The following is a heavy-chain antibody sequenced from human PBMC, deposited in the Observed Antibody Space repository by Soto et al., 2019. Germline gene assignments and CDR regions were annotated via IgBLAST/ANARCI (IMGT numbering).Heavy chain of an antibody. CDR3: AREFPYGDVDI. Sequence: ASVKVSCKASGYTFTSYYMHWVRQAPGQGLEWMGRISAYNGNTNYAQKLQGRVTMTTDTSTSTAYMELRSLRSGDTAVYYCAREFPYGDVDIWGQGTMVTVSS. V-gene: IGHV1-18*04. CDR1: GYTFTSYY. J-gene: IGHJ3*02. D-gene: IGHD4-17*01. CDR2: ISAYNGNT.